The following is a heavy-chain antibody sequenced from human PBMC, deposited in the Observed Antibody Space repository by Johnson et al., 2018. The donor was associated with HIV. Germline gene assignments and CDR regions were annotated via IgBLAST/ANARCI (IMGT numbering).Heavy chain of an antibody. D-gene: IGHD2-15*01. CDR2: TRNKAHSYTT. Sequence: VLLVESGGGLVKPGGSLRLSCAASGFTFSDYYMSWVRQAPGKGLEWVGRTRNKAHSYTTEYAASVKGRFTISRDNSKNTLYLQMNSLRVEDTGLYYCAKAYCPGCDAFDGWGHGTMVTVSS. CDR3: AKAYCPGCDAFDG. J-gene: IGHJ3*01. V-gene: IGHV3-72*01. CDR1: GFTFSDYY.